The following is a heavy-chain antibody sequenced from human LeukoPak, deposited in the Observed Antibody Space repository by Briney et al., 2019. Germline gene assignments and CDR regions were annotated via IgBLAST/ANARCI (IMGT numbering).Heavy chain of an antibody. V-gene: IGHV3-7*03. Sequence: GGSLRLSCAASGFTFSSYWMNWARQAPGKGLEWVASINHNGNVNYYVDSVKGRFTVSRDNAQNSLYLQMNNLRAEDTAVYYCARDPAGGAYDLWGHGTLVTVSS. CDR1: GFTFSSYW. CDR3: ARDPAGGAYDL. J-gene: IGHJ3*01. CDR2: INHNGNVN.